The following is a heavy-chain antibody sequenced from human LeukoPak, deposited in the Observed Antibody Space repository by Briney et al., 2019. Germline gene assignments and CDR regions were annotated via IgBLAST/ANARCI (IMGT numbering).Heavy chain of an antibody. CDR1: GFTFSSYG. D-gene: IGHD6-13*01. Sequence: PGGSLRLSCAASGFTFSSYGMHWVRQAPGKGLEWVAVIWYDGTSKDYADSVKGRFTFSRDNSKNTLYLQMYSLTVEDTAVYYCARSQSSSLIDYWGQGTLVTVSS. CDR3: ARSQSSSLIDY. V-gene: IGHV3-33*08. J-gene: IGHJ4*02. CDR2: IWYDGTSK.